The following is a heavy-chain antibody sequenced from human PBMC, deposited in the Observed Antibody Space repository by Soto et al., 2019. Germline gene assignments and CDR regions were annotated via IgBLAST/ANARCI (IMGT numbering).Heavy chain of an antibody. D-gene: IGHD2-21*02. Sequence: DVQVLESGGGLVQPGGSLRLSCAGSGFTFSSYAMTWVRQAPGKGLEWVSTTRSNGEYTYYAGSVQGRFTVSRDNSKNALFLEMSSLRAEDTAVYYCARDCGGDCSPDYSDSWGRGTLVTVSS. V-gene: IGHV3-23*01. CDR2: TRSNGEYT. CDR1: GFTFSSYA. CDR3: ARDCGGDCSPDYSDS. J-gene: IGHJ4*02.